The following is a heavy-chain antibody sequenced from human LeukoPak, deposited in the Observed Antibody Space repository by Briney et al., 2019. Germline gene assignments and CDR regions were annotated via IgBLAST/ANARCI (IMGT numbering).Heavy chain of an antibody. CDR1: GFTFSNYW. Sequence: GGSLRLSCVASGFTFSNYWMHWVRHPPGKGLVWVSRIYVDGRTTNYADSVKGRFTISRDNAKNTVYLEMNSLSVEDTATYYCIRDFRSADLWGQGTLVTVTS. J-gene: IGHJ5*02. V-gene: IGHV3-74*01. CDR3: IRDFRSADL. CDR2: IYVDGRTT.